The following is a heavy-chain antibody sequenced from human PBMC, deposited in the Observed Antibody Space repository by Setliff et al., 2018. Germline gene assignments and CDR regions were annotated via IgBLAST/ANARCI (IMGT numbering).Heavy chain of an antibody. Sequence: PSETLSLTCTVSGGSISSGDYYWSWIRQPPGKRLEWIGEIIHSGSTNYNPSLKSRVTISMDTSKNQFSLKVSSVTAADTAVYYCARSFSRREKFLLDCWGQGALVTVSS. CDR2: IIHSGST. CDR1: GGSISSGDYY. V-gene: IGHV4-34*12. CDR3: ARSFSRREKFLLDC. J-gene: IGHJ4*02.